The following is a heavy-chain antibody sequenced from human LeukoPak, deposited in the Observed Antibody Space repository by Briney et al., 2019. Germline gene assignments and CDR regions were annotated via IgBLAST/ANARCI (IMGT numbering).Heavy chain of an antibody. CDR3: ARDRDIGMAATNDY. V-gene: IGHV3-66*01. CDR1: GFIVSVNH. J-gene: IGHJ4*02. CDR2: IYSGGTT. D-gene: IGHD6-19*01. Sequence: GGSLRLSCAASGFIVSVNHMSWVREAPGKGLGWGSIIYSGGTTFYADSVKGRFTISRDNFKNALDLQMNSLSAEDTAMFYCARDRDIGMAATNDYWGQGTLVTVSS.